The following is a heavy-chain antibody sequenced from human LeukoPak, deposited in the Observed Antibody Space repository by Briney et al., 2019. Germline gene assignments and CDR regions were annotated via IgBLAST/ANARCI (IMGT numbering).Heavy chain of an antibody. Sequence: GGSLRLSCAASGFTFSSYAMSWVRQAPGKGLEWVSAISGSGGSTYYADSVKGRFTISRDNSKNTLYLQMNSLRAEDTAVYYCAKDIQLWLLGSLDYWGQGTLVTVSS. CDR2: ISGSGGST. CDR1: GFTFSSYA. V-gene: IGHV3-23*01. CDR3: AKDIQLWLLGSLDY. D-gene: IGHD5-18*01. J-gene: IGHJ4*02.